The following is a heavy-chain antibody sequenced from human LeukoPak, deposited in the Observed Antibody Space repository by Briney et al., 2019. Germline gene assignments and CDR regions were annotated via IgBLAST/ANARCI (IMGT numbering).Heavy chain of an antibody. V-gene: IGHV3-48*03. CDR1: GFTFSSYE. D-gene: IGHD3-22*01. CDR3: ARDGYYYDSSGYYLGRPLDY. Sequence: PGGSLRLSCAASGFTFSSYEMNWVRQAPGKGLEWVSYISSSGSTIYYADSVKGRFTISRDNAKNSLYLQMNSLRAEDTAVYYCARDGYYYDSSGYYLGRPLDYWGQGTLVTVSS. J-gene: IGHJ4*02. CDR2: ISSSGSTI.